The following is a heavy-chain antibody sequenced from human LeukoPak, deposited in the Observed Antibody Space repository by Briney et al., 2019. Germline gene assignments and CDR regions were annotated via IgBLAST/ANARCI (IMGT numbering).Heavy chain of an antibody. J-gene: IGHJ4*02. CDR2: ISYDGSNK. CDR1: GFTFSSYA. V-gene: IGHV3-30-3*01. Sequence: GRSLRLSCAASGFTFSSYAMHWVRQAPGKGLEWVAVISYDGSNKYYADSVKGRFTISRDNSKNTLYLQMNSLRAEDTAVYYCARDFDLPDTTPAYWGQGTLVTVSS. D-gene: IGHD3-9*01. CDR3: ARDFDLPDTTPAY.